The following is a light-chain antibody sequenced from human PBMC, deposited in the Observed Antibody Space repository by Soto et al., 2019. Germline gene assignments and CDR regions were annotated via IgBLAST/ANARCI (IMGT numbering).Light chain of an antibody. Sequence: AAGDRVTITCRASQGISNSLNWYQQKPGKAPNLLIYAASNLKSGVPSRFSGSGSGTDFILTISSLQPEDFATYYCLQTYSIPWTFGQGSKVAIK. J-gene: IGKJ1*01. V-gene: IGKV1-39*01. CDR3: LQTYSIPWT. CDR1: QGISNS. CDR2: AAS.